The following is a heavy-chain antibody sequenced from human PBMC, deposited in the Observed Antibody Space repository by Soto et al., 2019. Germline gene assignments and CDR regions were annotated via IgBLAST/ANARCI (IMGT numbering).Heavy chain of an antibody. Sequence: SETLSLTCTVSGGSISGYYWSWIRQPPGKGLEWIGYIYYSGSTNYNPSLKSRVTISVDTSKNQFSLKLSSVTAADTAVYYCARRYGSGFDYWGQGTLVTVSS. CDR2: IYYSGST. CDR1: GGSISGYY. D-gene: IGHD6-19*01. J-gene: IGHJ4*02. V-gene: IGHV4-59*08. CDR3: ARRYGSGFDY.